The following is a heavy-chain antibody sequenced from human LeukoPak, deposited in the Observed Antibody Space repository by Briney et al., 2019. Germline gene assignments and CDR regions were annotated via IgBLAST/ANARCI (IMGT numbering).Heavy chain of an antibody. CDR2: VIPIFGTA. CDR1: GGTFSSYA. J-gene: IGHJ4*02. CDR3: ASSIPGDY. D-gene: IGHD2-21*01. V-gene: IGHV1-69*06. Sequence: SVKVSCKASGGTFSSYAISGVGQAPGQGLEWMGGVIPIFGTANYAQKFQGRVTITADKSTSTAYMELSSLRSEDTAVYYCASSIPGDYWGQGTLVTVSS.